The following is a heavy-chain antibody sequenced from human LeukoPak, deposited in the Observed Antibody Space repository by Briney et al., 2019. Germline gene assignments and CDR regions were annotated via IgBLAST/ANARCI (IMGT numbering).Heavy chain of an antibody. Sequence: SETLSLTCTVSGGSISSSTYYWGWIRQPPGKGLKWIGSIYYSGSTYYNPSLRSRVTISVNTSKNQFSLRLSSVTAADTAVYFCARGILRDYYDSSGFYHRGGVGYWGQGTLVTVSS. V-gene: IGHV4-39*01. CDR1: GGSISSSTYY. CDR2: IYYSGST. J-gene: IGHJ4*02. CDR3: ARGILRDYYDSSGFYHRGGVGY. D-gene: IGHD3-22*01.